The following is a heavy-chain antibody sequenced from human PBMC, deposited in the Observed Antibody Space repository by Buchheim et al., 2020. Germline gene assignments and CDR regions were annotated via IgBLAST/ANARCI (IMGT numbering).Heavy chain of an antibody. V-gene: IGHV3-30*18. J-gene: IGHJ4*02. CDR1: GFTFSSYG. Sequence: QVQLVESGGGVVQPGRSLRLSCAASGFTFSSYGMHWVRQAPGKGLEGVAVISYDGSNKYYADSVKGRFTISRANSKNTLYLQMNSLRAEDTAVYYCAKEIWSGYYTDYWGQGTL. D-gene: IGHD3-3*01. CDR2: ISYDGSNK. CDR3: AKEIWSGYYTDY.